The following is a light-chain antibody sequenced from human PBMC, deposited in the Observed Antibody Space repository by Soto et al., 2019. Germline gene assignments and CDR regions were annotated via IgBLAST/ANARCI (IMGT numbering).Light chain of an antibody. Sequence: QPVLTQPASVSGSPGQSITISCTGTSSDVGSYNLVSWYQQYPGKAPKLMIFEGFKRPSRVSNRFSGSKSGNTASLTISGLQAEDEADYYCCSYVNNTNEVFGGGTKVTVL. J-gene: IGLJ2*01. CDR3: CSYVNNTNEV. CDR1: SSDVGSYNL. CDR2: EGF. V-gene: IGLV2-23*01.